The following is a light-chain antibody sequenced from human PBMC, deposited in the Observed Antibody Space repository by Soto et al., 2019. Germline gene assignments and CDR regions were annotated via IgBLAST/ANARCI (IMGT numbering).Light chain of an antibody. CDR1: QSVSSSY. Sequence: EIVLTQSPGTLSLSPGDRATLSCRASQSVSSSYLAWYQQKPGQAPRLLIYGASSRATGIPDMLSGSGSGTDFTLTISRLEPEDFAVYYCQQYGSSPPYTFGQGTKLEIK. CDR2: GAS. V-gene: IGKV3-20*01. CDR3: QQYGSSPPYT. J-gene: IGKJ2*01.